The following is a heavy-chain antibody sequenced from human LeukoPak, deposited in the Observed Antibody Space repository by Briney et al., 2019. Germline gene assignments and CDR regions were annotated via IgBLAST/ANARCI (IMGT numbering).Heavy chain of an antibody. CDR1: GFSFGRNA. CDR2: ISGGGTKT. J-gene: IGHJ4*02. CDR3: GRLAHNAWYAIDF. Sequence: PGGSLRLSCAASGFSFGRNAMSWVRQAPGKGLEWVSVISGGGTKTFYADSVKGRFTISRDNSRNTLSLQMNSLRAEDTAVYYCGRLAHNAWYAIDFWGQGTLVTVSS. V-gene: IGHV3-23*01. D-gene: IGHD2-2*01.